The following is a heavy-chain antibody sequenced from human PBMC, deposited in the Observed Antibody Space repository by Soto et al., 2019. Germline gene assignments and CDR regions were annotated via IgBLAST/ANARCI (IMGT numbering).Heavy chain of an antibody. Sequence: GGSLRLSCAASGFTFSSYTMSWVRQAPGKGLERVSAISGSGGSTYYADSVKGRFTISRDNSKNTLYLQMNSLRAEDTAVYYCAKXNFPSIAAAVITYGMDVWGQGTTVTVSS. CDR3: AKXNFPSIAAAVITYGMDV. D-gene: IGHD6-13*01. CDR1: GFTFSSYT. J-gene: IGHJ6*02. V-gene: IGHV3-23*01. CDR2: ISGSGGST.